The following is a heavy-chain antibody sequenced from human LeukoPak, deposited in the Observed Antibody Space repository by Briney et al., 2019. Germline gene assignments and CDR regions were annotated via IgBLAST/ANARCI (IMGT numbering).Heavy chain of an antibody. J-gene: IGHJ4*02. CDR3: AKGSARWELYDY. CDR1: GFTFNSYA. V-gene: IGHV3-23*01. CDR2: IVGDTVT. Sequence: GGSLRLSCAASGFTFNSYAMSWVRQAPGKGLEWVSAIVGDTVTFYTDSVKGRFTISRDNSKNTLYLQMNSLRAEDTAIYYCAKGSARWELYDYWGQGTLVTVSS. D-gene: IGHD4-23*01.